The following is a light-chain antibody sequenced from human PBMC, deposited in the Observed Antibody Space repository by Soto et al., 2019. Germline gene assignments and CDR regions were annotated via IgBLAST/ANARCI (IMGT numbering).Light chain of an antibody. CDR1: SSNIGAGYV. CDR2: GNS. Sequence: QSVLTQPPSVSGAPGQRVTISCTGSSSNIGAGYVVHWYQQLPGTAPKLLIYGNSNRPSGVPDRFSGSKSGTSASLAITGLQAEDEADYYCQPYDSSLSGSVFGGGTKRTVL. CDR3: QPYDSSLSGSV. V-gene: IGLV1-40*01. J-gene: IGLJ2*01.